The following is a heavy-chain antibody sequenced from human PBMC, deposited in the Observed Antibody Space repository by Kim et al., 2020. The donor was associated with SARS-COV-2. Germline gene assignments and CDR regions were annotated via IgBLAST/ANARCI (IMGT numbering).Heavy chain of an antibody. CDR1: GFTVSSNY. CDR2: IYSDGST. D-gene: IGHD6-13*01. CDR3: ARSPPRYSSSWYGDY. Sequence: GGSLRLSCAASGFTVSSNYMSWVRQAPGKGLEWVSGIYSDGSTYYADSVKGRFTISRDNSKNTLYLQMNSLRAEDTAVYYCARSPPRYSSSWYGDYWGQGTLVTVSS. V-gene: IGHV3-66*01. J-gene: IGHJ4*02.